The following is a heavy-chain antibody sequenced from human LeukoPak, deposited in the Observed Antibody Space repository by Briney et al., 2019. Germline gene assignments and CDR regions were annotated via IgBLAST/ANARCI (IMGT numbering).Heavy chain of an antibody. J-gene: IGHJ3*02. V-gene: IGHV3-23*01. CDR1: GFTFSTYS. Sequence: GRSLRLSCVASGFTFSTYSMIWARQAPGKGLEWVSVVSGNGNYRYYADSVKGRFMISRDNSKNTLYLQMNSLRAEDTAVYYCARDLKITFGGPPGDAFDIWGQGTMVTVSS. CDR2: VSGNGNYR. D-gene: IGHD3-16*01. CDR3: ARDLKITFGGPPGDAFDI.